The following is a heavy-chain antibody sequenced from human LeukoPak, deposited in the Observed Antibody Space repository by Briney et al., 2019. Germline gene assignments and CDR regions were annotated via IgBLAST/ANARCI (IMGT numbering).Heavy chain of an antibody. CDR3: ARGYGSSWGRPTFDI. D-gene: IGHD6-6*01. CDR1: GGSISNYY. J-gene: IGHJ3*02. V-gene: IGHV4-4*07. Sequence: SETLSLTCTVSGGSISNYYWTWIRQPAGKRLEWIGRIYISGSTNYSPSLKSRVTMSVDTSENQFSLKLSSVTAADTAVYYCARGYGSSWGRPTFDIWGQGTVVTVSS. CDR2: IYISGST.